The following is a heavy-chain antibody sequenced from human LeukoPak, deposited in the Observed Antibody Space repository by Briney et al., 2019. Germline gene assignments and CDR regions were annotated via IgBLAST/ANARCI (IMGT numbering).Heavy chain of an antibody. CDR2: INHSGST. J-gene: IGHJ4*02. V-gene: IGHV4-34*01. CDR3: ASVRYGSGSSECYFDY. Sequence: SETLSLTCAVYGGSFSGYYWSWIRQPPGKGLEWIGEINHSGSTNYNPSLKSRVTISVDTSKNQFSLKLSSVTAADTAVYYCASVRYGSGSSECYFDYWGQGTLVTVSS. D-gene: IGHD3-10*01. CDR1: GGSFSGYY.